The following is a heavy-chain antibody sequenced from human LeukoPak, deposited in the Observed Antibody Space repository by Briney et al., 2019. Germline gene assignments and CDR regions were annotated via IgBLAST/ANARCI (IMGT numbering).Heavy chain of an antibody. J-gene: IGHJ4*02. CDR1: GGSISSYY. Sequence: SETLSLTCAVYGGSISSYYWSWIRQPPGKGLEWIGYIYYSGSTNYNPSLKSRVTISVDTSKNQFSLKLSSVTAADTAVYYCARMYSSTFYFDYWGQGTLVTVSS. CDR2: IYYSGST. D-gene: IGHD6-13*01. CDR3: ARMYSSTFYFDY. V-gene: IGHV4-59*01.